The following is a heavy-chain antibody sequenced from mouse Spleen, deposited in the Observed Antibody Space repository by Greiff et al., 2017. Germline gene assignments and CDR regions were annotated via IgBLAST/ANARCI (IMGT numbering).Heavy chain of an antibody. CDR3: ARRGWEWYFDV. J-gene: IGHJ1*01. D-gene: IGHD3-3*01. Sequence: VQLQQSGPELVKPGASVKIPCKASGYTFTDYNMDWVKQSHGKSLEWIGDINPNNGGTIYNQKFKGKATLTVDKSSSTAYMELRSLTSEDTAVYYCARRGWEWYFDVWGAGTTVTVSS. V-gene: IGHV1-18*01. CDR1: GYTFTDYN. CDR2: INPNNGGT.